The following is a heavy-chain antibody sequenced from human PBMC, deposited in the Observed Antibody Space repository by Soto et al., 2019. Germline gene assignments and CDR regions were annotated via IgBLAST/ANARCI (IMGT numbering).Heavy chain of an antibody. CDR3: ARDFSGRIKLFRYYYYGMDV. Sequence: PGGSLRLSCAASGFTFSDYYMSWIRQAPGKGLEWVSYISSSGSTIYYADSVKGRFTISRDNAKNSLYLQMNSLRAEDTAVYYCARDFSGRIKLFRYYYYGMDVWGQGTTVTVSS. D-gene: IGHD5-18*01. CDR1: GFTFSDYY. V-gene: IGHV3-11*01. CDR2: ISSSGSTI. J-gene: IGHJ6*02.